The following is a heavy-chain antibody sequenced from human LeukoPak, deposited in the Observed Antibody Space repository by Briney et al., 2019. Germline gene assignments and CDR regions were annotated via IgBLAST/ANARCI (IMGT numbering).Heavy chain of an antibody. Sequence: ASVKVSCKASGYTFTSYDINWVRHATGQGLEWMGWMNPNSGNTGYAQKFQGRVTMTRNTPISTAYMELSSLRSEDTAVYYCARGVEMATITVWSYYYYMDVWGKGTTVTVSS. V-gene: IGHV1-8*01. CDR2: MNPNSGNT. CDR3: ARGVEMATITVWSYYYYMDV. D-gene: IGHD5-24*01. CDR1: GYTFTSYD. J-gene: IGHJ6*03.